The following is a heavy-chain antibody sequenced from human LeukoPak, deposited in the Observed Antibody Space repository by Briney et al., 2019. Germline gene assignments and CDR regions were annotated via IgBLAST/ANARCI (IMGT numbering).Heavy chain of an antibody. CDR2: VHLGSSP. D-gene: IGHD6-25*01. CDR3: ASEGGFYRALDF. CDR1: GVTVSSTNR. V-gene: IGHV4-4*02. Sequence: PSETLSLTCAASGVTVSSTNRWSCICPPPEKRLEWIGVVHLGSSPYSDASLKSRLTMSVDLSENHVSLKLTSLTAADTAVYYCASEGGFYRALDFSGQGTLVTVSS. J-gene: IGHJ4*03.